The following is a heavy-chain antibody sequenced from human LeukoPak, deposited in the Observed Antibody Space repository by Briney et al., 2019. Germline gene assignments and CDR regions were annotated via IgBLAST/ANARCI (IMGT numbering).Heavy chain of an antibody. V-gene: IGHV3-23*01. CDR3: AKEETFPLYYYERSGYPDF. Sequence: GGSLRLSCAASGFTFSSCVMTWIRQTPGKGLEWVSSIIASGSMSYSADSVKGRFTISRDNSDNTLYLQMNSLRVEDTAVYYCAKEETFPLYYYERSGYPDFWGRGTLVTVSS. CDR1: GFTFSSCV. D-gene: IGHD3-22*01. CDR2: IIASGSMS. J-gene: IGHJ4*02.